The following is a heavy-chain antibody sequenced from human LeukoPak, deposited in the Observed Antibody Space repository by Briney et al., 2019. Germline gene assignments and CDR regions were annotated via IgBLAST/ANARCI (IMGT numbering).Heavy chain of an antibody. CDR2: LYSGGTT. CDR3: ARGYGSGSYGY. CDR1: GFSVSSNY. V-gene: IGHV3-66*01. Sequence: GGSLRLSCAASGFSVSSNYISWVRQAPGKGLEWVSILYSGGTTYYADSVKGRFTISRDNSKNTLYLQMNSLRAEDTAVYYCARGYGSGSYGYWGQGTLVTVSS. D-gene: IGHD3-10*01. J-gene: IGHJ4*02.